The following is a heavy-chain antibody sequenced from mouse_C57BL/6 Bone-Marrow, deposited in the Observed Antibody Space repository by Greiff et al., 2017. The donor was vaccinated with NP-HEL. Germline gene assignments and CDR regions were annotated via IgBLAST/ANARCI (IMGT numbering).Heavy chain of an antibody. V-gene: IGHV5-4*01. CDR3: AREGIIYYGSSYHYAMDY. Sequence: EVKLVESGGGLVKPGGSLKLSCAASGFTFSSYAMSWVRQTPEKRLEWVATISDGGSYTYYPDNVKGRFTISRDNAKNNLYLQMSHLKSEDTAMYYCAREGIIYYGSSYHYAMDYWGQGTSVTVSS. D-gene: IGHD1-1*01. J-gene: IGHJ4*01. CDR2: ISDGGSYT. CDR1: GFTFSSYA.